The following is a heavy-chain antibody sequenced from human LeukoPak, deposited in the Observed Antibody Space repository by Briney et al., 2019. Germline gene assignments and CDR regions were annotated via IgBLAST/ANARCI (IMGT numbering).Heavy chain of an antibody. Sequence: PGGSLRLSCAASGFTVFNYWMSWVRQAPGKGLEWVANINLDGSQKYYVDSLKGRFTISRDNAKNSLYLQMNSLRAEDTAVYYCAKDPIWWNYFDYWGQGTLVTVSS. D-gene: IGHD2-8*02. CDR2: INLDGSQK. V-gene: IGHV3-7*03. CDR1: GFTVFNYW. CDR3: AKDPIWWNYFDY. J-gene: IGHJ4*02.